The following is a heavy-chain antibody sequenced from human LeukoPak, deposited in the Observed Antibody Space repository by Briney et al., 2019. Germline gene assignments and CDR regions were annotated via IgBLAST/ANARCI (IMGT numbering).Heavy chain of an antibody. V-gene: IGHV4-61*02. CDR3: ARGVVAASQTFDY. Sequence: SETLSLTCTVSGGSISSGSYYWSWIRQPAGKGLEWIGRIYTSGSTNYNPSLKSRVTISVDTSKNQFSLKLSSVTAADTAVYYCARGVVAASQTFDYWGQGTLVTVSS. D-gene: IGHD2-15*01. CDR1: GGSISSGSYY. CDR2: IYTSGST. J-gene: IGHJ4*02.